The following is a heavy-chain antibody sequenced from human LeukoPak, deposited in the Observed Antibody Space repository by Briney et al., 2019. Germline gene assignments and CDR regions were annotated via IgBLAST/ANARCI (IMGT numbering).Heavy chain of an antibody. Sequence: SETLSLTCAVYGGSFSGYYWSWIRQPPGKGLEWIGEINHSGSTNYNPSLKSRVTISVDTSKNQFSLKLSSVTAADTAVYYCARPKRNYYGSGSFDYWGQGTLVTVSS. CDR1: GGSFSGYY. V-gene: IGHV4-34*01. D-gene: IGHD3-10*01. J-gene: IGHJ4*02. CDR3: ARPKRNYYGSGSFDY. CDR2: INHSGST.